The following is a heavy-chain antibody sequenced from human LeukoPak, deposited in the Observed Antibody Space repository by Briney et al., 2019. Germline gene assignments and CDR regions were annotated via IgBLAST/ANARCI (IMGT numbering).Heavy chain of an antibody. V-gene: IGHV1-69*01. Sequence: ASVKVSCKASGGTFSSYAISWARQAPGQGLEWMGGIIPIFGTANYAQKFQGRVTITADESTSTAYMELSSLRSEDTAVYYCARLSTSGVTNDYWGQGTLVTVSS. CDR1: GGTFSSYA. CDR3: ARLSTSGVTNDY. CDR2: IIPIFGTA. D-gene: IGHD3-10*01. J-gene: IGHJ4*02.